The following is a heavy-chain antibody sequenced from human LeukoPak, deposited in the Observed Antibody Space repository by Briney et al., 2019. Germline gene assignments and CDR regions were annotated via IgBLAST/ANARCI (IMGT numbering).Heavy chain of an antibody. CDR2: IIPILGIA. D-gene: IGHD5-24*01. J-gene: IGHJ4*02. V-gene: IGHV1-69*04. CDR1: GGTFSSYA. Sequence: SVKVSCKASGGTFSSYAISWVRQAPGQGLEWMGRIIPILGIANYAQKFQSRVTITADKSTSTAYMELSSLRSEDTAVYYCAGGDGYSSLFDYWGQGTLVTVSS. CDR3: AGGDGYSSLFDY.